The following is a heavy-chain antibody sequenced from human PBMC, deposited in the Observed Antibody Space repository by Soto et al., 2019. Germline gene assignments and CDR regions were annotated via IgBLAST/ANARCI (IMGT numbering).Heavy chain of an antibody. CDR2: IYYSGST. Sequence: PSETLSLTCTVSGGSISSSSYYWGWIRQPPGKGLEWIGSIYYSGSTYYNPSLKSRVTISVHTSKNQFSLKLSSVTAADTAVYYCARTAAMRPYYYGIDVWGQGPTVTVSS. V-gene: IGHV4-39*01. CDR3: ARTAAMRPYYYGIDV. D-gene: IGHD2-2*01. CDR1: GGSISSSSYY. J-gene: IGHJ6*02.